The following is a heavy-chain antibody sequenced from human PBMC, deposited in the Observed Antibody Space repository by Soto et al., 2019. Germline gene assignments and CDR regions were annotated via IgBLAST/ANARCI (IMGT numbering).Heavy chain of an antibody. D-gene: IGHD6-13*01. CDR3: ARDLSSYSSSWYYYYYGMNV. V-gene: IGHV3-30-3*01. CDR2: ISYDGSNK. CDR1: GFTFSSYA. J-gene: IGHJ6*02. Sequence: GGSLRLSCAASGFTFSSYAMHWVRQAPGKGLEWVAVISYDGSNKYYADSVKGRFTISRDNSKNTLYLQMNSLRAEDTAVYYCARDLSSYSSSWYYYYYGMNVWGQGTTVTVSS.